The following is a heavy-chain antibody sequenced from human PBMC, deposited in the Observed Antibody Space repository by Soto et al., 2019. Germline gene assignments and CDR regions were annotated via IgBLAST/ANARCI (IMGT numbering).Heavy chain of an antibody. CDR1: SGSISSSNW. CDR2: IYHSGST. Sequence: SETLSLTCAVSSGSISSSNWWSWVRQPPGKGLEWIGEIYHSGSTNYNPSLKSRVTISVDKSKNQFSLKLSSVTAADTAVYYCASRSTSYYYMDVWGKGTTVTSP. V-gene: IGHV4-4*02. CDR3: ASRSTSYYYMDV. J-gene: IGHJ6*03. D-gene: IGHD2-2*01.